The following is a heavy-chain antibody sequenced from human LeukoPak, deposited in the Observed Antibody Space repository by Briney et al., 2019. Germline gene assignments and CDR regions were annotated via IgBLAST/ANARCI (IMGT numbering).Heavy chain of an antibody. D-gene: IGHD3-10*01. J-gene: IGHJ5*02. Sequence: SQTLSLTCTVSGGSISSGDYYWSWIRQPPGQGLEWIGYIYYSGCTYYSPSLKSRVTISVDTSKNQFSLKLSSVTAADTAVYYCARAKTYYYGSGRYTIDWFDPWGQGTLVTVSS. V-gene: IGHV4-30-4*01. CDR1: GGSISSGDYY. CDR3: ARAKTYYYGSGRYTIDWFDP. CDR2: IYYSGCT.